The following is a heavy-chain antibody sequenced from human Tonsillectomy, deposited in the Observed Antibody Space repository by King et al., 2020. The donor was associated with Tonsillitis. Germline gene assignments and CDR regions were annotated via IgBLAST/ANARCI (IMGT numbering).Heavy chain of an antibody. CDR2: IYYSGST. V-gene: IGHV4-39*07. CDR1: GGSISSSSYY. D-gene: IGHD2-2*01. CDR3: ARGVVVPLVGMDV. J-gene: IGHJ6*02. Sequence: LQLQESGPGLVKPSETLSLTCTVSGGSISSSSYYWGWIRQPPGKGLEWIGSIYYSGSTYYNPSLKSRVTISVDTSKNQFSLRLSSVTAADTAVYYCARGVVVPLVGMDVWGQGTTVTVSS.